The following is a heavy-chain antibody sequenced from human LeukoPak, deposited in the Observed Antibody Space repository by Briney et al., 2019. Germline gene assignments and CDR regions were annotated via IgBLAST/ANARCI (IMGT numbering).Heavy chain of an antibody. D-gene: IGHD1-26*01. CDR2: ISGGGGST. V-gene: IGHV3-23*01. Sequence: GESLRLSCAASGFTFSRNAMSWVRQAPGKGLEWVSAISGGGGSTYYADSVKGRFTISRDNSTNTLYLQIKSLRAEDSALYYCAKAEGAGATTWFDYWGQGTLVTVSS. J-gene: IGHJ4*02. CDR1: GFTFSRNA. CDR3: AKAEGAGATTWFDY.